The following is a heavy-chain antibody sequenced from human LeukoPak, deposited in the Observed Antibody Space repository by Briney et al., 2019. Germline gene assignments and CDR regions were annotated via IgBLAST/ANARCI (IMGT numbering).Heavy chain of an antibody. D-gene: IGHD3-3*01. CDR1: GFTFNSAW. Sequence: GGSLRLSCAASGFTFNSAWMSWVRQAPGKGLEWVVQIKTETDGGTTDYAAPVKGRFTISRDGSKNMVFLQMNSLKTDDTALYYCTWSGLKIESWGQGTLVTVSS. V-gene: IGHV3-15*01. CDR2: IKTETDGGTT. J-gene: IGHJ4*02. CDR3: TWSGLKIES.